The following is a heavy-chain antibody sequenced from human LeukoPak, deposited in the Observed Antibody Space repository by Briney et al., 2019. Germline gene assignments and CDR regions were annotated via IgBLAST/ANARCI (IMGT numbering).Heavy chain of an antibody. V-gene: IGHV1-69*17. J-gene: IGHJ4*02. CDR1: GGTFTSYA. CDR2: IIPIFGIA. Sequence: SVKVSCKASGGTFTSYAISWVRQAPGQGLEWMGGIIPIFGIANYAQKFQGRVTITADKSTSTAYMELSSLRSEDTAVYYCARESGYSYGYFDYWGQGTLVTVSS. D-gene: IGHD5-18*01. CDR3: ARESGYSYGYFDY.